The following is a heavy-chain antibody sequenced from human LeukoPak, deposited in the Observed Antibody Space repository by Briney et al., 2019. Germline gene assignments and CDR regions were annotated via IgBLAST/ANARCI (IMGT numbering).Heavy chain of an antibody. CDR2: IIPLLGLA. J-gene: IGHJ5*02. CDR3: ARADSTLYGDYRGYFDP. D-gene: IGHD4-17*01. Sequence: ASVKVSCKASGGIFNTFVIGWVRQAPGQGLELMGRIIPLLGLADYAQNFQGRVTITADKSTSTAYMELSSLRSEDTTVYYCARADSTLYGDYRGYFDPWGQGTLVTVSS. V-gene: IGHV1-69*04. CDR1: GGIFNTFV.